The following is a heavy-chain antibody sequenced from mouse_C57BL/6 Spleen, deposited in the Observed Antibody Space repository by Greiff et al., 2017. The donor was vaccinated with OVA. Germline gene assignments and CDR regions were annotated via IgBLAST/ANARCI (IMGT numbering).Heavy chain of an antibody. Sequence: QVQLQQPGAELVKPGASVKLSCKASGYTFTSYWMHWVKQRPGRGLEWIGRIDPNSGGTKYNEKFKSKATLTVDKPSSTAYMQLSSLTSEDSAVYYCARCYYGSSYDTGYCDVWGTGTTVTVSS. D-gene: IGHD1-1*01. CDR3: ARCYYGSSYDTGYCDV. CDR2: IDPNSGGT. V-gene: IGHV1-72*01. J-gene: IGHJ1*03. CDR1: GYTFTSYW.